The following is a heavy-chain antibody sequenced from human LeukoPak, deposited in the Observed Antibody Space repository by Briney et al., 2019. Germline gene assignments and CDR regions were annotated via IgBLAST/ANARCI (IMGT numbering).Heavy chain of an antibody. CDR1: GFTFSSYS. V-gene: IGHV3-21*01. Sequence: GGSLRLSCAASGFTFSSYSMNWVRQAPGKGLEWASSISSSSSYIYYTDSVKGRFTISRDNAKNSLYLQMNSLRAEDTAVYYCARKRGLELGIDYWGQGTLVTVSS. CDR3: ARKRGLELGIDY. J-gene: IGHJ4*02. CDR2: ISSSSSYI. D-gene: IGHD1-7*01.